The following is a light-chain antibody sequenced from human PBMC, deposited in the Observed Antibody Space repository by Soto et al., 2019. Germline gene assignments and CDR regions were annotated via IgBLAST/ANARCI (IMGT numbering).Light chain of an antibody. Sequence: DIQMNQSPSTLSGCVGDRVTITCRASQTISSWLAWYQQKPGKAPKLLIYKASTLKSGVPSRFSGSGSGTEFTLTISSLQPDDFATYYCQHYNSYSEAFGQGTKADIK. CDR2: KAS. V-gene: IGKV1-5*03. CDR1: QTISSW. J-gene: IGKJ1*01. CDR3: QHYNSYSEA.